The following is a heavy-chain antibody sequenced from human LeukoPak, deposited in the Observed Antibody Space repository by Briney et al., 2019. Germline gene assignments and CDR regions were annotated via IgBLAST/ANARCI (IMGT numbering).Heavy chain of an antibody. Sequence: GRSLRLSCAASGFTFSSYGMHWVRQAPGKGLEWVAVISYDGTNKYYADSVKGRFTISRDNSKNTLYLQMNNLRAEDTAVYYCAKVFATATTFYYFDYWGQGTLVTVSS. CDR2: ISYDGTNK. V-gene: IGHV3-30*18. J-gene: IGHJ4*02. CDR1: GFTFSSYG. CDR3: AKVFATATTFYYFDY. D-gene: IGHD4-17*01.